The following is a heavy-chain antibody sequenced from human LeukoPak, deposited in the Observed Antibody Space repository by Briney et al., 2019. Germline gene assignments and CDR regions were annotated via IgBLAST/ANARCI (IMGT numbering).Heavy chain of an antibody. CDR1: GGSFSGYD. V-gene: IGHV4-34*01. CDR2: INHSGSS. D-gene: IGHD3-9*01. Sequence: SETLSLTCAVYGGSFSGYDWSRIRQPPGKGLEWIGEINHSGSSNYNPSLKNRVTISVDNSKNQFSLTLSSVTAAATAVYYCATTLLLRYFDWLLGSHFDYWGQGTLVTVSS. CDR3: ATTLLLRYFDWLLGSHFDY. J-gene: IGHJ4*02.